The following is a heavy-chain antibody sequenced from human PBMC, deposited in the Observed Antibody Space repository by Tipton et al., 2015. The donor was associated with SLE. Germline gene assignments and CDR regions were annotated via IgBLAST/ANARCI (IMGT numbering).Heavy chain of an antibody. V-gene: IGHV4-59*11. J-gene: IGHJ4*02. CDR1: GGSISSHY. CDR3: ARGWGSFQIDY. D-gene: IGHD7-27*01. Sequence: TLSLTCAVYGGSISSHYWSWIRQPPGKGLEWIGYIYYSGGTNYSPSLKSRVTISVDTSKNQFSLKLSSVTAADTAVYYCARGWGSFQIDYWGQGTLVTVSS. CDR2: IYYSGGT.